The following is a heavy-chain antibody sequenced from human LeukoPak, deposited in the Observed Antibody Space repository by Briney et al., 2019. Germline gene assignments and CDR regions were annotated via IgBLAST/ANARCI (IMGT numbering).Heavy chain of an antibody. CDR3: AQTRGSGSYYPTFDS. Sequence: GGSLRLSCAASGFTVSSNYMNWVRQAPGKGLEWVSVIYSGGSTYYADSVKGRFTISRDSSKNTLYLQMNSLRAEDTAVYYCAQTRGSGSYYPTFDSWGQGTLVTVSS. CDR1: GFTVSSNY. J-gene: IGHJ4*02. D-gene: IGHD3-10*01. CDR2: IYSGGST. V-gene: IGHV3-66*01.